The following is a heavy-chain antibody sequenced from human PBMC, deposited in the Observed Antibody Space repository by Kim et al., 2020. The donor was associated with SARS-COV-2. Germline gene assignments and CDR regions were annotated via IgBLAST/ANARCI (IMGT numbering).Heavy chain of an antibody. J-gene: IGHJ3*02. Sequence: SETLSLTCTVSGGSISSYYWSWIRQPPGKGLEWIGYIYYSGSTNYNPSLKSRVTISVDTSKNQFSLNLSSVTAADTAVYYCARAPYYYDSSPDAFDIWGQGTMVTVSS. CDR1: GGSISSYY. D-gene: IGHD3-22*01. CDR3: ARAPYYYDSSPDAFDI. V-gene: IGHV4-59*01. CDR2: IYYSGST.